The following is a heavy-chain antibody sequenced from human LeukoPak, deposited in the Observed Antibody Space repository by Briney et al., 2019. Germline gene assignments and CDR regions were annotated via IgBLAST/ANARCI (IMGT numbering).Heavy chain of an antibody. CDR2: ICYSGST. D-gene: IGHD3-10*01. Sequence: SETLSLTCTVSGGSISSSIYSWGWIRQPPGMGLEWIGTICYSGSTYYNPSLKSRITISVDTSNNQFSLKLSSVTAADTAVYYCARHSSGSGSYSPFDSWGQGTLVTVSS. CDR3: ARHSSGSGSYSPFDS. V-gene: IGHV4-39*01. CDR1: GGSISSSIYS. J-gene: IGHJ4*02.